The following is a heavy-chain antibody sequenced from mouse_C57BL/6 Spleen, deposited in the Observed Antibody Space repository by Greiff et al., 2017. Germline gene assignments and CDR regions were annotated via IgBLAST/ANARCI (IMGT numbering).Heavy chain of an antibody. V-gene: IGHV1-61*01. CDR2: IYPSDSET. Sequence: VQLQQPGAELVRPGSSVKLSCKASGYTFTSYWMDWVKQRPGQGLEWIGNIYPSDSETHYNQKFKDKATLTVDKSSSTAYMQLSSLTSEDSAVYYCAREGSLRYFDVWGTGTTVTVSS. D-gene: IGHD2-1*01. CDR3: AREGSLRYFDV. J-gene: IGHJ1*03. CDR1: GYTFTSYW.